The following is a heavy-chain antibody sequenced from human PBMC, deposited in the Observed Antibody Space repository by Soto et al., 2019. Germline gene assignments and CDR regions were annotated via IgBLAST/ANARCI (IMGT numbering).Heavy chain of an antibody. CDR3: ARGRYGDY. V-gene: IGHV1-18*01. CDR2: ISAHNGNT. D-gene: IGHD1-1*01. CDR1: GYTFTSYG. J-gene: IGHJ4*02. Sequence: QVHLVQSGAEVKKPGASVKVSCKGSGYTFTSYGITWARQAPGQGLEWMGWISAHNGNTNYAQKLQGRVTVTRDTPTSTAYMELRSLISDDTAVYYCARGRYGDYWGQGALVTVSS.